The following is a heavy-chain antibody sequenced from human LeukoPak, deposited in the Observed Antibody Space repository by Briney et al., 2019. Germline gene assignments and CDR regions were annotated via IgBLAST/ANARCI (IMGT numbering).Heavy chain of an antibody. D-gene: IGHD1-1*01. CDR3: ARGVRGTTASFDS. Sequence: SQNLSLTCAISGDRVSSCSGAWNWIRQSPSRGLEWLGRTYYRSKWYNDYAVSVKSRLTINPDTSKNQFSLHLNSVTPEDTAVYYCARGVRGTTASFDSWGQGTLVTVSS. V-gene: IGHV6-1*01. CDR2: TYYRSKWYN. CDR1: GDRVSSCSGA. J-gene: IGHJ4*02.